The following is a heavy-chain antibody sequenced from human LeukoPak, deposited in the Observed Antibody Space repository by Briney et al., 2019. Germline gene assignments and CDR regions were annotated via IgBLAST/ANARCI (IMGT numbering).Heavy chain of an antibody. V-gene: IGHV3-21*01. Sequence: GGALRLSCTASGFTFINYSMNWVRQARGKGRDGVSSISTNSAFIYYADSVRGRFTISRDNTKNSLYLQMDSLTADDTAVYFCACLRGPSDYWGQGTLVTVSS. CDR3: ACLRGPSDY. CDR2: ISTNSAFI. D-gene: IGHD4-17*01. CDR1: GFTFINYS. J-gene: IGHJ4*02.